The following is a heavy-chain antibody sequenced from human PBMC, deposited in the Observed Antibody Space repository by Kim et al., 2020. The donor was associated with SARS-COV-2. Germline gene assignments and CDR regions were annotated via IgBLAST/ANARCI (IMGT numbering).Heavy chain of an antibody. Sequence: ASVKVSCKASGYTFTSYAMHWVRQAPGQRLEWMGWINAGNGNTKYSQKFQGRVTITRDTSASTTYMDLSSLRAEDTAVYYCAREGQGLVWETPSFGMDVWGQGTTVTVSS. J-gene: IGHJ6*02. CDR2: INAGNGNT. V-gene: IGHV1-3*01. D-gene: IGHD3-16*01. CDR3: AREGQGLVWETPSFGMDV. CDR1: GYTFTSYA.